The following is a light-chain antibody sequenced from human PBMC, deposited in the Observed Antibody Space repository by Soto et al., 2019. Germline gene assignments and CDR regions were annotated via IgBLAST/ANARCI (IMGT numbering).Light chain of an antibody. V-gene: IGLV2-14*01. CDR3: SAYTARSTLV. J-gene: IGLJ3*02. CDR2: EVR. CDR1: GRDIGAYDY. Sequence: QSVLTQPASVSGSPGQSITISCTGSGRDIGAYDYVSWYQQHPGKAPKLIIYEVRNRPSGISSRFSGSRSGNTASLTISGLQPEDEGDYYCSAYTARSTLVFGGGTKVTVL.